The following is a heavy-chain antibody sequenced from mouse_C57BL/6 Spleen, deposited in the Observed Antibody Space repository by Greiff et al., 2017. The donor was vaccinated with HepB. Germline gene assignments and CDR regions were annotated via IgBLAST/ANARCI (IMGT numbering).Heavy chain of an antibody. Sequence: EVQRVESGGGLVKPGGSLKLSCAASGFTFSSYAMSWVRQTPEKRLEWVATISDGGSYTYYPDNVKGRFTISRDNAKNNLYLQMSHLKSEDTAMYYCARRLNSLWFAYWGQGTLVTVSA. D-gene: IGHD1-3*01. CDR1: GFTFSSYA. CDR2: ISDGGSYT. CDR3: ARRLNSLWFAY. V-gene: IGHV5-4*03. J-gene: IGHJ3*01.